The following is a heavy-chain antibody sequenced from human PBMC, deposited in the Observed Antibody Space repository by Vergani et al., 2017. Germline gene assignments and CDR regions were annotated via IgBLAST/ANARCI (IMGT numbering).Heavy chain of an antibody. CDR1: GGTFISYA. CDR2: IIPILGIA. J-gene: IGHJ3*02. D-gene: IGHD3-22*01. Sequence: QVQLVQSGAEVKKPGSSVKVSCKASGGTFISYALSWVRQAPGQGLEWMGRIIPILGIANYAQKFQGRVTITAAKSTSTAYMELSSLRSEDTAVYYCASVALYYYDSSGYYYHGAFDIWGQGTMVTVSS. V-gene: IGHV1-69*04. CDR3: ASVALYYYDSSGYYYHGAFDI.